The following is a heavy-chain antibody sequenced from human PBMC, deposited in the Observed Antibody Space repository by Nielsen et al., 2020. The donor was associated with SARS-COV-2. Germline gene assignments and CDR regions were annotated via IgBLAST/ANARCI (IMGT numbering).Heavy chain of an antibody. V-gene: IGHV1-69*13. CDR2: IIRIFGTS. D-gene: IGHD1-26*01. CDR3: ARSDKGSYYYYYYYMDV. CDR1: GGTFRRNA. J-gene: IGHJ6*03. Sequence: SVNVSCKASGGTFRRNAMRGVRPAPGQGLEWMGGIIRIFGTSNYAQKFQGRVTMTADESTSTAYMELSSLRSEDTAVYYCARSDKGSYYYYYYYMDVWGKGTTVTVSS.